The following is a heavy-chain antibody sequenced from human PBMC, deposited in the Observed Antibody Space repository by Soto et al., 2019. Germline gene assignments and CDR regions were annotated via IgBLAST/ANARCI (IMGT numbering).Heavy chain of an antibody. CDR1: GFIFSDYY. V-gene: IGHV3-11*05. Sequence: QVQLVESGGGLVRPGGSLRLSCAASGFIFSDYYMTWIRQAPGKGLEWISYISGGRTYTNYADSVKCRFTISRDNTKNSLYLQMSGLRAEDTAIYYCATSTTVTTPYYFDYWGQGTLVTVSS. CDR3: ATSTTVTTPYYFDY. CDR2: ISGGRTYT. J-gene: IGHJ4*02. D-gene: IGHD1-1*01.